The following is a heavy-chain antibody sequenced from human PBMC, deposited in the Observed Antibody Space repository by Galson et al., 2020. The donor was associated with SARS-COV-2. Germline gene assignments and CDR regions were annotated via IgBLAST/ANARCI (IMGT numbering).Heavy chain of an antibody. J-gene: IGHJ4*02. CDR3: ARAEYYYDSSGYNDY. CDR2: ISSSSSYI. D-gene: IGHD3-22*01. CDR1: GFTFSSYS. Sequence: GGSLRLSCAASGFTFSSYSMNWVRQAPGKGLEWVSSISSSSSYIYYADSVKGRFTISRDNAKNSLYLQMNSLRAEDTAVYYCARAEYYYDSSGYNDYWGQGTLLTVSS. V-gene: IGHV3-21*01.